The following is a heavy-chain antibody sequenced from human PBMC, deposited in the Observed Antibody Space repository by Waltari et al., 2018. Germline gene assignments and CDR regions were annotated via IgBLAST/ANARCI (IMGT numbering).Heavy chain of an antibody. CDR3: AASGSYYLIDY. Sequence: QVQLVESGGGVVQPGRSLRLSCAASGFTFSSYAMHWVRQAPGKGLEWVAVISYDGSNKYYADSVKGRFTISRDNSKNTLYLQMNSRRAEDTAVYYCAASGSYYLIDYWGQGTLVTVSS. CDR2: ISYDGSNK. J-gene: IGHJ4*02. V-gene: IGHV3-30-3*01. CDR1: GFTFSSYA. D-gene: IGHD1-26*01.